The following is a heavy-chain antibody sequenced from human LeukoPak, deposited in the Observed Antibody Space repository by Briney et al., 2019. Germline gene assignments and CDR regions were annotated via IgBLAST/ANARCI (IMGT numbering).Heavy chain of an antibody. CDR2: IYPGDSDT. Sequence: GESLKISCKGSGYSFTSYWIGWVRQMPGRGLEWMGIIYPGDSDTRYSPSFQGQVTISADKAISTAYLQWSSLKASDTAMYYCARQYSSSSREVDYWCQGTLVTVSS. V-gene: IGHV5-51*01. J-gene: IGHJ4*02. CDR1: GYSFTSYW. D-gene: IGHD6-6*01. CDR3: ARQYSSSSREVDY.